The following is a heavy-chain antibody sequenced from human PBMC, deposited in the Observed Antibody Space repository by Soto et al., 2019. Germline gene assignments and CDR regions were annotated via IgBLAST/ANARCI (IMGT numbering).Heavy chain of an antibody. CDR2: INHSGST. J-gene: IGHJ5*02. CDR1: GGSFSGYY. V-gene: IGHV4-34*01. CDR3: ARRQRGYCSSTSCYRRNLFDP. Sequence: SETLSLTCAVYGGSFSGYYWSWIRQPPGKGLEWIGEINHSGSTNXXXXLKSRVTISVDTSKNQFSLKLSSVTAADTAVYYCARRQRGYCSSTSCYRRNLFDPWGQGTLVTVSS. D-gene: IGHD2-2*02.